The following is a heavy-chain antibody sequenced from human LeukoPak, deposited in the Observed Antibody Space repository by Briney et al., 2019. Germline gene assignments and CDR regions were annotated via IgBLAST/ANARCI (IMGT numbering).Heavy chain of an antibody. J-gene: IGHJ5*02. V-gene: IGHV4-31*03. CDR3: ARGVLRFLEWFFPNWFDP. D-gene: IGHD3-3*01. Sequence: RASQTLSLTCTVSGGSISSGGYYWSWIRQHPGKGLEWIGYIYYSGSTYYNPSLKSRVTISVDTSKNQFSLKLSSVTAADTAVYYCARGVLRFLEWFFPNWFDPWGQGTLVTVSS. CDR1: GGSISSGGYY. CDR2: IYYSGST.